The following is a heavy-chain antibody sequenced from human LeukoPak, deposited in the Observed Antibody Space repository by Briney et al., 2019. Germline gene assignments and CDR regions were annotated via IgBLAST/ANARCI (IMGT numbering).Heavy chain of an antibody. Sequence: GGSLRLSCVASRFTLSSYWMNWVRQAPGKRLVWVARTNYDGSYTDYADSVKGRFIISRDNAKNTLYLQMNSLRAEDTAGYYCARAIFGYYDSSGYKPFDYWGQGTLVTVSS. D-gene: IGHD3-22*01. J-gene: IGHJ4*02. CDR1: RFTLSSYW. CDR2: TNYDGSYT. CDR3: ARAIFGYYDSSGYKPFDY. V-gene: IGHV3-74*01.